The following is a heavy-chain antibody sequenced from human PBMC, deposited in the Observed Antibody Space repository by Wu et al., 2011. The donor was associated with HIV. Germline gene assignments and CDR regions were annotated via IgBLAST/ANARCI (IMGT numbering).Heavy chain of an antibody. D-gene: IGHD5-18*01. CDR2: INPNSGGT. V-gene: IGHV1-2*02. J-gene: IGHJ4*02. Sequence: QVQLVQSGAEVKKPGASVRVSCRASGYTFIDYYIHWVRQAPGQGLEWMGWINPNSGGTNYAQKFQGRVTMTRDTSISRAYMELSRLRYDDTAVYYCAREEDTANDYWGQGTLVTVSS. CDR1: GYTFIDYY. CDR3: AREEDTANDY.